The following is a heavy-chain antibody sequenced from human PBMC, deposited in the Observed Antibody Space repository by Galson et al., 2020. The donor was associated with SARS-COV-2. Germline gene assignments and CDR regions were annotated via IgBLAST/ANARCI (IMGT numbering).Heavy chain of an antibody. CDR1: RGTFSSYA. CDR2: IIPILGIA. V-gene: IGHV1-69*10. Sequence: SVNVYCKASRGTFSSYAIRWVRQAPGQGLEWMEGIIPILGIANYPQKFRRRVTITADKSTSTAYMELSSLRSEDTAVYYCASRPPFLGRSNYYYYYYMDVWGKGTTVTVSS. CDR3: ASRPPFLGRSNYYYYYYMDV. J-gene: IGHJ6*03.